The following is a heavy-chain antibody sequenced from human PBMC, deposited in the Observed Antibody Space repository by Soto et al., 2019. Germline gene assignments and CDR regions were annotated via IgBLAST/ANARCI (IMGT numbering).Heavy chain of an antibody. D-gene: IGHD1-20*01. J-gene: IGHJ6*02. CDR3: ERDRPRYNWNDGNRYYYYGMDV. CDR1: GFTVSSNY. Sequence: GGSLRLSCAASGFTVSSNYMSWVRQAPGKGLEWVSVIYSGGSTYYADSVKGRFTISRDNSKNTLYLQMNSLRAEDTAVYYCERDRPRYNWNDGNRYYYYGMDVWGQGTTVTGSS. V-gene: IGHV3-53*01. CDR2: IYSGGST.